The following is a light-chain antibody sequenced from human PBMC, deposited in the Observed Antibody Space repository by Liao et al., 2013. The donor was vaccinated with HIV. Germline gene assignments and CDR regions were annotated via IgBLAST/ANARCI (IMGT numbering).Light chain of an antibody. CDR2: DDS. CDR1: NIGSKS. J-gene: IGLJ1*01. Sequence: SYELTQTPSVSVAPGKTARITCGGNNIGSKSVHWYQQKPGQAPVVVIYDDSDRPSGIPERFSGSNSGNTATLTISRVEAGDEADYFCQVWDSSSDHPAFGGGTKVTVL. CDR3: QVWDSSSDHPA. V-gene: IGLV3-21*01.